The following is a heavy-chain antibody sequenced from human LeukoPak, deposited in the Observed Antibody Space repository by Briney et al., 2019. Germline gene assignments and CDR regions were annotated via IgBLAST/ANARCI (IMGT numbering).Heavy chain of an antibody. Sequence: GAAVKVSCKASGYTFTSYNMNWVRQAPGQGLEWMGWISAYNGNTNYAQKLQGRVTMTTDTSTSTAYMELRSLRSDDTAVYYCARDRGTMIVVVMGAFDIWGQGTMVTVSS. CDR1: GYTFTSYN. J-gene: IGHJ3*02. CDR3: ARDRGTMIVVVMGAFDI. D-gene: IGHD3-22*01. V-gene: IGHV1-18*01. CDR2: ISAYNGNT.